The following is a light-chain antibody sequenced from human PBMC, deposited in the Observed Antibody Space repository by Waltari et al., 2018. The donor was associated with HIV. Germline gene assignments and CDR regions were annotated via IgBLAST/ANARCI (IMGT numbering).Light chain of an antibody. V-gene: IGKV3-15*01. Sequence: GLTQSPATLSVSPGDRVTLSCRASESVSSNLAWYQQKRGQAPRLVIYGASSRAAGIPGRFSGSGSGTEFTLTISSLQSEDFAVYYCQEYNNWPWTFGQGTKVEIK. CDR3: QEYNNWPWT. CDR1: ESVSSN. J-gene: IGKJ1*01. CDR2: GAS.